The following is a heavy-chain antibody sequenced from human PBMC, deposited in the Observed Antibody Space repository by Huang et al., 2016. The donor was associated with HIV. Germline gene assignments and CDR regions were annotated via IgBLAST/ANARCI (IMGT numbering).Heavy chain of an antibody. D-gene: IGHD4-4*01. V-gene: IGHV1-18*01. CDR3: ARDPYYSNRWKRNDASFL. Sequence: QVQLVQSGGEVMQPGASVRVSCKASGYDFGSYGMRGVRQAPGQGREGLGWMGSDSRETSSAQKFKGRVTMTTDTSTTTTYMELRSLRSDDTAMYYCARDPYYSNRWKRNDASFLWGQGTMITVSS. J-gene: IGHJ3*01. CDR1: GYDFGSYG. CDR2: MGSDSRET.